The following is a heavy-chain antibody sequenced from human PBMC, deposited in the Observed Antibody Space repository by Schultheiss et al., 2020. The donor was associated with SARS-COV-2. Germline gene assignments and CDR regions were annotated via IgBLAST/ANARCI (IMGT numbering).Heavy chain of an antibody. CDR1: GFTFSSYA. D-gene: IGHD6-13*01. Sequence: GGSLRLSCAASGFTFSSYAMHWVRQAPGKGLEWVAVISYDGSNKYYADSVKGRFTISRDNSKNTLYLQMNSLRAEDTAVYYCAKDLYSSSWYYFDYWGQGTLVTVSS. V-gene: IGHV3-30-3*02. CDR3: AKDLYSSSWYYFDY. J-gene: IGHJ4*02. CDR2: ISYDGSNK.